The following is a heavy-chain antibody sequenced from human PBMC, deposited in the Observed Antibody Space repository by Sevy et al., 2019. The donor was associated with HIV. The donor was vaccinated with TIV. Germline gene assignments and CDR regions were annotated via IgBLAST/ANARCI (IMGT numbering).Heavy chain of an antibody. CDR2: ISSSSSYI. D-gene: IGHD1-1*01. CDR1: GFTFSSYS. J-gene: IGHJ6*02. V-gene: IGHV3-21*01. CDR3: ARLMFPIKLERPVYYYYYYGMDV. Sequence: GGSLRLSCAASGFTFSSYSMNWVRQAPGKGLEWVSSISSSSSYIYYADSVKGRFTISRDNAKNSLYLQMNSLRAEDTAVYYCARLMFPIKLERPVYYYYYYGMDVWGQGTTVTVSS.